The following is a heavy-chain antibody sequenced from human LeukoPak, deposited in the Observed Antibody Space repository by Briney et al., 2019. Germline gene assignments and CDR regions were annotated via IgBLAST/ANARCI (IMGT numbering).Heavy chain of an antibody. D-gene: IGHD1-1*01. Sequence: PSETLSLTCTVSGGSISSSSYYWGWIRQPPGKGLEWIGSIYYSGSTYYNPSLKSRVTISVDTSKNQFSLKLSSVTAADTAVYYCASSWNDVRDAFDIWGQGTMVTVSS. V-gene: IGHV4-39*07. J-gene: IGHJ3*02. CDR3: ASSWNDVRDAFDI. CDR2: IYYSGST. CDR1: GGSISSSSYY.